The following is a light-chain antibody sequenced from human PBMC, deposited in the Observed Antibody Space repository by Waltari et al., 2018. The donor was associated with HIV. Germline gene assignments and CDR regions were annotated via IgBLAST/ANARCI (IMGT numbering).Light chain of an antibody. V-gene: IGLV2-11*01. CDR3: CSYAGNYTLV. CDR1: SSDVGGYNY. CDR2: DVN. J-gene: IGLJ2*01. Sequence: QSALTQPRSVSGSPGQSVTVSCTGTSSDVGGYNYLSWYQQHPGKAPKLMIYDVNKRPSGVPDRFSGSKSGNTASLTISGLQAEDEADYYCCSYAGNYTLVFGGGTKLTVL.